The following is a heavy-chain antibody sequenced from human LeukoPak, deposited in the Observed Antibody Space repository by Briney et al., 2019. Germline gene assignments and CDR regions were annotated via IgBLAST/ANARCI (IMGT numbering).Heavy chain of an antibody. V-gene: IGHV4-59*01. Sequence: SETLSLTCTVSGGPIRSYYWSWMRQPPGRGLEWIGNIHYSESTNFNPSLKSRVAIAVDTSKNQFSLSMRSVTAADTAVYYCARVSAAGMEFHYGMDVWGQGTTVFVSS. D-gene: IGHD6-13*01. CDR1: GGPIRSYY. CDR2: IHYSEST. J-gene: IGHJ6*02. CDR3: ARVSAAGMEFHYGMDV.